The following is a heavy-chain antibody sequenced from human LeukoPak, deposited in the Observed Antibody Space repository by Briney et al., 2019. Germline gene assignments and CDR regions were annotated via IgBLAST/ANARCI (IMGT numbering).Heavy chain of an antibody. D-gene: IGHD4-17*01. Sequence: GASVKVSCKASVYTFTGYYMHWVRQAPGQGREWMGWINPNSGGTNYVQKFQGRVTMTMDTSISTAYMELSRLRSDDTDVYDCAGDLDYGDSWWGQGTLVTVSS. J-gene: IGHJ4*02. CDR3: AGDLDYGDSW. V-gene: IGHV1-2*02. CDR1: VYTFTGYY. CDR2: INPNSGGT.